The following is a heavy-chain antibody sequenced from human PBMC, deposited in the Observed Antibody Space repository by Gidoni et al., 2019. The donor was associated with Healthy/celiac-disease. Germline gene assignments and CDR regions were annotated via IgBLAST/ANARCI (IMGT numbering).Heavy chain of an antibody. CDR1: GYSFTSYW. CDR2: IDPSDSYT. J-gene: IGHJ6*03. CDR3: ARISAYCGGDCYPYYYYMDV. V-gene: IGHV5-10-1*03. Sequence: EVQLVQSGAEVKKPGESLRISCKGSGYSFTSYWISWVRQMPGKGLEWMGRIDPSDSYTNYSPSFQGHVTISADKSISTAYLQWSSLKASDTAMYYCARISAYCGGDCYPYYYYMDVWGKGTTVTVSS. D-gene: IGHD2-21*01.